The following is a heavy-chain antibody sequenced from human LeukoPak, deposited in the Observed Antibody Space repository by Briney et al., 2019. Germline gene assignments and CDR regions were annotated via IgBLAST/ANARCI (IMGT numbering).Heavy chain of an antibody. D-gene: IGHD5-12*01. V-gene: IGHV3-66*02. CDR2: IYSGGST. J-gene: IGHJ4*02. CDR3: ARVIVATTTSYYFDY. Sequence: GGSLRLSCAASGFTFSSNYMSWVRQAPGKGLEWVSVIYSGGSTYYADSVKGRFTISRDNSKNTLYLQMNSMRAEDTAVYYCARVIVATTTSYYFDYWGQGTLVTVSS. CDR1: GFTFSSNY.